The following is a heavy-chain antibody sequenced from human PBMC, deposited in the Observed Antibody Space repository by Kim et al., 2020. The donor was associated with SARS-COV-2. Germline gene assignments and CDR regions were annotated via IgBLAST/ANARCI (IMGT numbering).Heavy chain of an antibody. Sequence: ADSLKGGFVISRDNTKNSVYLQMTTLTVEDTAVYYCARVASGYSFDYWGQGILVTVSS. J-gene: IGHJ4*02. D-gene: IGHD3-22*01. CDR3: ARVASGYSFDY. V-gene: IGHV3-11*04.